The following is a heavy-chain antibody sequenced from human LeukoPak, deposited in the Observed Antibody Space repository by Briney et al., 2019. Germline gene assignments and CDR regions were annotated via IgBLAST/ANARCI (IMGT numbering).Heavy chain of an antibody. J-gene: IGHJ6*02. Sequence: GGSLRLSCAASGFTFSSYWMSWVRQAPGKGLEWVANIKQDGSEKYYVDSVKGRFTISRDNAKNSLYLQMNSLRAEDTAVYYCAREFPPSTVTVGSHYYGMDVWGQGTTVTVSS. CDR2: IKQDGSEK. V-gene: IGHV3-7*01. CDR1: GFTFSSYW. CDR3: AREFPPSTVTVGSHYYGMDV. D-gene: IGHD4-17*01.